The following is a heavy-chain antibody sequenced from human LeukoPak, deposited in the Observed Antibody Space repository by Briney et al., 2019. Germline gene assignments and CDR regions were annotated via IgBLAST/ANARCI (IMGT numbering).Heavy chain of an antibody. D-gene: IGHD2-15*01. V-gene: IGHV3-48*03. CDR2: ISSSGSTI. CDR1: GFTFSSYE. CDR3: AGDSGSLDY. Sequence: PGGSLRLSCAAPGFTFSSYEMNWVRQAPGKGLEWVSYISSSGSTIYYADSVKGRFTISRDNAKNSLYLQMNSLRAEDTAVYYCAGDSGSLDYWGQGTLVTVSS. J-gene: IGHJ4*02.